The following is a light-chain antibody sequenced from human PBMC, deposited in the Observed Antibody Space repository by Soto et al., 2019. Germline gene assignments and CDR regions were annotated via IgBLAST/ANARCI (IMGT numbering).Light chain of an antibody. CDR2: TAS. Sequence: DIQMTQSPSSVSASVGDRVTITCRASQDVSSWLAWYQQKPGQAPNLLIYTASSWQGGVPSRFSGSGSGTDFTLTISSLQPEDFATYYCQQANSLPLTFGGGTKVEIK. CDR1: QDVSSW. J-gene: IGKJ4*01. V-gene: IGKV1-12*01. CDR3: QQANSLPLT.